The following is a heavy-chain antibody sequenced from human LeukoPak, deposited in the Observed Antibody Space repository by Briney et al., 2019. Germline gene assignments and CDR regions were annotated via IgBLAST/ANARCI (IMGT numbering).Heavy chain of an antibody. J-gene: IGHJ6*03. CDR3: ARVGKRITIFGVVIPRAYYYMDV. CDR2: IYYSGST. CDR1: GGSISSGDYY. V-gene: IGHV4-30-4*08. D-gene: IGHD3-3*01. Sequence: SQTLSLTCTVSGGSISSGDYYWSWIRQPPGKGLEWIGYIYYSGSTYYNPSLKSRVTISVDTSKNQFSLKLSSVTAAGTAVYYCARVGKRITIFGVVIPRAYYYMDVWAKGPRSPSP.